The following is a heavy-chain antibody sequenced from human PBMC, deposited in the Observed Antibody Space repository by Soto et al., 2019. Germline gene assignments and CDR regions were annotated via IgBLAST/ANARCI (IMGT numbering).Heavy chain of an antibody. CDR3: ARREITMKNPSPFDY. J-gene: IGHJ4*02. Sequence: QVQLVQSGAEVKKPGSSVKVSCKASGGTFSSYAISWVRQAPGQGLEWMGGISAYNGNTNYAQKLQGRVTMTTDTSTSTAYMELRSLRSDDTAVYYCARREITMKNPSPFDYWGQGTLVTVSS. CDR2: ISAYNGNT. D-gene: IGHD3-22*01. V-gene: IGHV1-18*01. CDR1: GGTFSSYA.